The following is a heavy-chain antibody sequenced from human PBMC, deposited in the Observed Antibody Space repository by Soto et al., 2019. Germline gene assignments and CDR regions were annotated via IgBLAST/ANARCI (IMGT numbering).Heavy chain of an antibody. D-gene: IGHD6-13*01. Sequence: PSETLFLTCTVSGGSISSYYWSWIRQPPGKGLEWIGYIYYSGSINYNPSLKSRVTISVDTSKNQFSLKLTSVTAADAAVYYCARGISSSWYSYWGQGTLVTVSS. CDR3: ARGISSSWYSY. J-gene: IGHJ4*02. CDR1: GGSISSYY. V-gene: IGHV4-59*01. CDR2: IYYSGSI.